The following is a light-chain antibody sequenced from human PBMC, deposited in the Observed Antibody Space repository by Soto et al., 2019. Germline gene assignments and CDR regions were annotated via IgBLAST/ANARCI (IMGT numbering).Light chain of an antibody. J-gene: IGLJ1*01. Sequence: QSVLTQPASVSGSPGQSITISCTGTSSDVGGYNYVSWYQQHPGKAPKLMIYDVSNRPSGVSNRFSGSKSGNTASLTISGLQAEDEADYNCSSYTSSINFYVFVTVTNVNVL. CDR3: SSYTSSINFYV. V-gene: IGLV2-14*01. CDR1: SSDVGGYNY. CDR2: DVS.